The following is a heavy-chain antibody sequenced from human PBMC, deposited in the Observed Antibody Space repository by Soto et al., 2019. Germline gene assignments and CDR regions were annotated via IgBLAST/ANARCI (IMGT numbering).Heavy chain of an antibody. CDR3: AKSPGREYCSSTSCYREYNWFDP. Sequence: PSETLSLTCAVSGYSLSSGYYWGWIRQPTGKGLEWIGSIYHSGSTYYNPSLKSRVTISVDTSKNQFSLNLSSVTAADTAVYYGAKSPGREYCSSTSCYREYNWFDPGGQGTLVTVS. CDR1: GYSLSSGYY. CDR2: IYHSGST. V-gene: IGHV4-38-2*01. J-gene: IGHJ5*02. D-gene: IGHD2-2*02.